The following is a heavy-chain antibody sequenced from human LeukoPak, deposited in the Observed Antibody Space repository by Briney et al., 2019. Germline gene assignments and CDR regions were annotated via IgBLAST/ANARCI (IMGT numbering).Heavy chain of an antibody. CDR1: GFTFSSYA. CDR2: ISGSGDNT. J-gene: IGHJ4*02. V-gene: IGHV3-23*01. Sequence: PGGSLRLSCAASGFTFSSYAMSWVRQAPGKGLERVSGISGSGDNTYYADSVKGRFTISRVNSKNTLYVQVNSLGTEETAAYYCAKGSYYDSSGSFYFDYWGQGTLVTVSS. CDR3: AKGSYYDSSGSFYFDY. D-gene: IGHD3-22*01.